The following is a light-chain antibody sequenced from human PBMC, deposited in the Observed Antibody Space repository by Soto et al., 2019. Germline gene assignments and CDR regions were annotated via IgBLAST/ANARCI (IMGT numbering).Light chain of an antibody. CDR1: QSVKSSY. CDR3: QQRSVWPT. CDR2: GTS. V-gene: IGKV3D-20*02. Sequence: EIVMTQSPATLSVSPGERATLSCRASQSVKSSYLAWYQHKPGQAPRLLIYGTSSRATGIPDRFSGSGSGTDFTLTISRLEPEDFAVYYCQQRSVWPTFGGGTKVDIK. J-gene: IGKJ4*01.